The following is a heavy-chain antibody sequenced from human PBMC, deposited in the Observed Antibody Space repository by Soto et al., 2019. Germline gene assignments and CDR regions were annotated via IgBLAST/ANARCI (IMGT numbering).Heavy chain of an antibody. CDR1: GFTFSSYA. CDR2: SSGSGGRT. V-gene: IGHV3-23*01. J-gene: IGHJ4*02. CDR3: AKHNPRTTGTTAFDY. Sequence: EVQLLESGGGLVQPGWSLRLSCAASGFTFSSYAMSWVRQAPGKGLEWVSVSSGSGGRTYYADSVKGRFTISRDNSKNTLYLQMNSLRAEDTAVYYCAKHNPRTTGTTAFDYWGQGTLVTVSS. D-gene: IGHD1-7*01.